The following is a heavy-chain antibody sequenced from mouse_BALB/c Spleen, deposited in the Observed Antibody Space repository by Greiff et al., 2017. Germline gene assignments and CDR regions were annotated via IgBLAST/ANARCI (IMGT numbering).Heavy chain of an antibody. D-gene: IGHD2-2*01. CDR1: GFTFSSYG. CDR2: INSNGGST. J-gene: IGHJ3*01. Sequence: EVKLVESGGGLVQPGGSLKLSCAASGFTFSSYGMSWVRQTPDKRLELVATINSNGGSTYYPDSVKGRFTISRDNAKNTLYLQMSSLKSEDTAMYYCAREGYYGYAWFAYWGQGTLVTVSA. CDR3: AREGYYGYAWFAY. V-gene: IGHV5-6-3*01.